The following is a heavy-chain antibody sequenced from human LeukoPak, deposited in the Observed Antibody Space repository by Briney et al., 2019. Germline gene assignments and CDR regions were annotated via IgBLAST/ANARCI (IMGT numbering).Heavy chain of an antibody. V-gene: IGHV3-30-3*01. CDR3: ARDGKWETTEDAFDI. D-gene: IGHD1-26*01. J-gene: IGHJ3*02. CDR1: GFTFSSYA. CDR2: ISYDGSNK. Sequence: PGGSLRLSCAASGFTFSSYAMHWVRQAPGKGLEWVAVISYDGSNKYYADSVKGRFTISRDNSENTLYLQMNGLRAEDTAVYYCARDGKWETTEDAFDIWGQGTMVTVSS.